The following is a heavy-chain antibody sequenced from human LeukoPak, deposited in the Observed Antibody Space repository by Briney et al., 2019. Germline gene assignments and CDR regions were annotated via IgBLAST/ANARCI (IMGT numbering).Heavy chain of an antibody. CDR3: AKDLTPQGC. D-gene: IGHD3-9*01. CDR1: GFTFSSYA. J-gene: IGHJ4*02. CDR2: ISGSGGST. Sequence: RPGGSLRLSCAASGFTFSSYAMTWVRQAPARGLEWVSTISGSGGSTYYADSLKGRFTISRDNSKNTLYLQMNSLRAEDTAVYYCAKDLTPQGCWGQGTLVTVSS. V-gene: IGHV3-23*01.